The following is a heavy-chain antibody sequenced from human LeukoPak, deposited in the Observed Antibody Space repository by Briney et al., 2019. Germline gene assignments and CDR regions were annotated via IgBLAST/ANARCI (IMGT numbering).Heavy chain of an antibody. CDR3: ATLRGASTAVFDS. D-gene: IGHD2-21*02. CDR1: GGSISSDY. J-gene: IGHJ4*02. CDR2: IHYSGAT. Sequence: PSETLSLTCTVSGGSISSDYWSWIRQSPGKRLEWIGYIHYSGATNYSPSLKSQVTISVDTSKNQFSLKLSSVTAADTALYYCATLRGASTAVFDSWGQGTLVTVSS. V-gene: IGHV4-59*08.